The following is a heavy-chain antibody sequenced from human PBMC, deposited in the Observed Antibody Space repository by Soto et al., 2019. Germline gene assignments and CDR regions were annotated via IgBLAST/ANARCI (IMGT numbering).Heavy chain of an antibody. Sequence: LSLTCTVSGGSISSGGYYWSWIRQHPGKGLEWIGYIYYSGSTYYNPSLKSRVTISVDTPKNQFSLKLSSVTAADTAVYYCARDDHRYCSGGSCPIDYWGQGTLVTVSS. J-gene: IGHJ4*02. CDR1: GGSISSGGYY. CDR3: ARDDHRYCSGGSCPIDY. CDR2: IYYSGST. D-gene: IGHD2-15*01. V-gene: IGHV4-31*03.